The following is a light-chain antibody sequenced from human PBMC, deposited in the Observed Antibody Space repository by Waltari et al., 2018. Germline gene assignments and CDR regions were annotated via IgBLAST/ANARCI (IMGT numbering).Light chain of an antibody. CDR1: RSTLGTHF. CDR3: GTWDSSLSGAV. Sequence: QSVLTQPPSVSAPPGQRVTISCSGGRSTLGTHFLSWYRQFPGTAPKLLLYEDSERPSGIPGRFSGSKSGTSATLDITGLQAGDEADYYCGTWDSSLSGAVFGGGTHLTVL. CDR2: EDS. V-gene: IGLV1-51*02. J-gene: IGLJ7*01.